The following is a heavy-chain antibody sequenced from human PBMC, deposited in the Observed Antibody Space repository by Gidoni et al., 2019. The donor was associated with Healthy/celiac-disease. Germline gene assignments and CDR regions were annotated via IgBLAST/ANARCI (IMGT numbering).Heavy chain of an antibody. Sequence: QVQLVQSGAEVKKPGSSVKVSCKASGGTFSSYAISWVRQAPGQGLEWMGGIIPIFGTANYAQKFQGRVTITADESTSTAYMELSSLRSEDTAVYYCARGSRRIYYYDSSGFLDAFDIWGQGTMVTVSS. CDR1: GGTFSSYA. V-gene: IGHV1-69*01. CDR3: ARGSRRIYYYDSSGFLDAFDI. J-gene: IGHJ3*02. D-gene: IGHD3-22*01. CDR2: IIPIFGTA.